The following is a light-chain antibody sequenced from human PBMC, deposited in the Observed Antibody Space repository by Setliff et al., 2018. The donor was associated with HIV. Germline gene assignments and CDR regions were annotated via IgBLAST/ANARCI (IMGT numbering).Light chain of an antibody. Sequence: QSALTQPASVSGSPGQSIPISCTGTSSDIGSYNLVTWYQQHPGRALKLIIYEVSKGHSGISSRFSGSKSGNTASLTISGLQTEDEADYYCCSYSGGSTLFVFGPGTKVTVL. CDR3: CSYSGGSTLFV. V-gene: IGLV2-23*02. CDR2: EVS. CDR1: SSDIGSYNL. J-gene: IGLJ1*01.